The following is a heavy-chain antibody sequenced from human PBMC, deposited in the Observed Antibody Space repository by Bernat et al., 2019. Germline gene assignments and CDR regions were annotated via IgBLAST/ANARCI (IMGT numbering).Heavy chain of an antibody. J-gene: IGHJ4*02. CDR3: ARDNYDTSPLDY. D-gene: IGHD3-22*01. CDR2: IKEDGSEK. CDR1: GFTFSHYW. Sequence: DVQLVESGGGLVQPGGSLRLSCAASGFTFSHYWMSWVRQAPGKGLEWVANIKEDGSEKYYVDYVKGRFTISRDNAKNSLYLQMNSLRAEDTAVYFCARDNYDTSPLDYWGQGTLVSVSS. V-gene: IGHV3-7*01.